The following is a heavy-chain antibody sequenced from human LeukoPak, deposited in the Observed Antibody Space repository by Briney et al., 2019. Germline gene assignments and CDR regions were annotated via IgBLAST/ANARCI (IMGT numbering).Heavy chain of an antibody. CDR2: IYYSGST. CDR3: ARAPPDEAWQGAFDI. J-gene: IGHJ3*02. CDR1: GGSVSSGTYY. V-gene: IGHV4-61*01. D-gene: IGHD2-2*01. Sequence: SETLSLTCTVSGGSVSSGTYYWSWIRQPPGKGLEWMGYIYYSGSTNYNPSLKSRVTISLDTSKNQFSLRLSSVTAADTAVYYCARAPPDEAWQGAFDIWGQGTMVTVSS.